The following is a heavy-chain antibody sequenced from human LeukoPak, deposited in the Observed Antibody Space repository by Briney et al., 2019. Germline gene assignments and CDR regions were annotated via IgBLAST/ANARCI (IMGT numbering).Heavy chain of an antibody. CDR1: GFTFSSYW. D-gene: IGHD3-9*01. V-gene: IGHV3-7*01. CDR2: IKQDGSEK. CDR3: ARESGFDSLKYFDY. J-gene: IGHJ4*02. Sequence: QPGGSLRLSCAASGFTFSSYWMSWVRQAPGRGLEWVANIKQDGSEKYYVDSVKGRFTISRDNAKNSLYLQMNSLTAEDTAVYYCARESGFDSLKYFDYWGQGTLVTVSS.